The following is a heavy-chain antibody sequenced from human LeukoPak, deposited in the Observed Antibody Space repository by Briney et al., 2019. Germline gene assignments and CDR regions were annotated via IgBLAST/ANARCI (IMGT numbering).Heavy chain of an antibody. CDR1: GGPISSSNW. CDR3: ARDLVGSYWRREFDY. J-gene: IGHJ4*02. Sequence: SETLSLTCAVSGGPISSSNWWSWVRQPPGKGLEWIGEIYHSGSTNYNPSLKSRVTISVDKSKNQFSLKLSSVTAADTAVYYCARDLVGSYWRREFDYWGQGTLVTVSS. D-gene: IGHD1-26*01. CDR2: IYHSGST. V-gene: IGHV4-4*02.